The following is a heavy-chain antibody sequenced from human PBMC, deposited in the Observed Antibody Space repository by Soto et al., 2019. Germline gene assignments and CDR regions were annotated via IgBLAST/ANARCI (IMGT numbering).Heavy chain of an antibody. CDR3: TRDWVVYYGSGNYYPRFDP. D-gene: IGHD3-10*01. J-gene: IGHJ5*02. V-gene: IGHV3-74*01. Sequence: EAQLVQSGGGLVQPGGSLRLSCVASGFGFHTYWMHWVRQVPGKGLVWVARINSDGDTSTYADSVKGRFSISRDNTKNTLFLQMNGLRDDDTAVYYCTRDWVVYYGSGNYYPRFDPWGQGALVTVSS. CDR1: GFGFHTYW. CDR2: INSDGDTS.